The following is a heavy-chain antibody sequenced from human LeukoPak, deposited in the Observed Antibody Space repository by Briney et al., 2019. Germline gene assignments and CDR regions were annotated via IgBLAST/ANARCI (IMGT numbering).Heavy chain of an antibody. CDR2: ISSSSSYI. V-gene: IGHV3-21*01. CDR1: GFAFSSYS. D-gene: IGHD6-6*01. CDR3: ARDSSSDTGNYMDV. J-gene: IGHJ6*03. Sequence: GGSLRLSCAASGFAFSSYSMNWVRQAPGKGLEWVSSISSSSSYIYYADSVKGRFTISRDNAKNSLYLQMNSLRAEDTAVYYCARDSSSDTGNYMDVWGKGTTVTVSS.